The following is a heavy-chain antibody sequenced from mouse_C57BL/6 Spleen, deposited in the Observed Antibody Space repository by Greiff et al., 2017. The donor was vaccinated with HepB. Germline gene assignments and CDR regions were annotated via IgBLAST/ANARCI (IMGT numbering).Heavy chain of an antibody. CDR2: IDPENGDT. V-gene: IGHV14-4*01. CDR3: TTVVARQAWFAY. CDR1: GFNIKDDY. J-gene: IGHJ3*01. D-gene: IGHD1-1*01. Sequence: EVQLQQSGAELVRPGASVKLSCTASGFNIKDDYMHWVKQRPEQGLEWIGWIDPENGDTEYASKFQGKATITADTSSNTAYLQLSSLTSEDTAVYYCTTVVARQAWFAYWGQGTLVTVSA.